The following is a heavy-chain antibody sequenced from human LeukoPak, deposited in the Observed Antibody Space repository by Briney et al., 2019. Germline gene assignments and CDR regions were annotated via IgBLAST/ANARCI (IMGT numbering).Heavy chain of an antibody. CDR1: GFTFSSYW. Sequence: GGSLRLSCAASGFTFSSYWMHWVRQAPGKGLVWVSHINNDGSTTSYADSVKGRFTISRDNAKNSLYLQMNSLRTEDTAVYYGACYGIVPPYWGQGTLVTVSS. CDR2: INNDGSTT. D-gene: IGHD2-2*01. J-gene: IGHJ4*02. CDR3: ACYGIVPPY. V-gene: IGHV3-74*01.